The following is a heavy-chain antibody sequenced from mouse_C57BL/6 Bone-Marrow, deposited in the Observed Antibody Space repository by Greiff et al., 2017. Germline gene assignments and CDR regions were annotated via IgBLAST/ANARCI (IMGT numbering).Heavy chain of an antibody. CDR2: IWRGGST. Sequence: QVQLKESGPGLVQPSQSLSITCTVSGFSLTSYGVHWVRQSPGKGLEWLGVIWRGGSTDYNAAFMSRLSITKDNSKSQVFFKMNSLQADDTAIYYCAKNSRDGPYYFDYWGQGTTLTVSS. J-gene: IGHJ2*01. CDR1: GFSLTSYG. V-gene: IGHV2-5*01. D-gene: IGHD2-3*01. CDR3: AKNSRDGPYYFDY.